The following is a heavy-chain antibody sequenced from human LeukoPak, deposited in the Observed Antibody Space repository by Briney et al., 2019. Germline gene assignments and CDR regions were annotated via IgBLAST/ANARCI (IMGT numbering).Heavy chain of an antibody. Sequence: SGPTLVNPTQTLTLTCAFSGFSLTTRGVGVGWIRQHPGKALEWLALIYWDDDKRYSPSLKSRLTITKDTSKKQVVLTVTNLDPVDTATYYCARLAYYDNSGSSRPFDIWGQGTRVTVSS. J-gene: IGHJ3*02. CDR2: IYWDDDK. D-gene: IGHD3-22*01. V-gene: IGHV2-5*02. CDR1: GFSLTTRGVG. CDR3: ARLAYYDNSGSSRPFDI.